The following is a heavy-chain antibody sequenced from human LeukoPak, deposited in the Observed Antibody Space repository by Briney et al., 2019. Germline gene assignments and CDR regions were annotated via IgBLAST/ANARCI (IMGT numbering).Heavy chain of an antibody. D-gene: IGHD3-3*01. CDR1: GLTVSSTY. Sequence: GGSLRLSCAASGLTVSSTYVSWVRQTPGKGLEWVSVIYSGGSTYYAASVKGRFTISRDNTKNTLYLQMNSLRAEDTAVYYCARDLLEWYFDYWGQGTLVTVSS. CDR2: IYSGGST. CDR3: ARDLLEWYFDY. J-gene: IGHJ4*02. V-gene: IGHV3-66*01.